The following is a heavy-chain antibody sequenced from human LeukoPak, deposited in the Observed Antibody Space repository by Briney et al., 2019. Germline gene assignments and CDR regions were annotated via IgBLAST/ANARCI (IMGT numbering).Heavy chain of an antibody. J-gene: IGHJ4*02. CDR1: GFTSSDYY. CDR3: ARDSLYGYPDY. D-gene: IGHD5-18*01. CDR2: ISSSGSTI. Sequence: GGSLRLSCAASGFTSSDYYMSWIRQAPGKGLEWVSYISSSGSTIYYADSVKGRFTISRDNAKNSLYLQMNSLRAEDTAVYYCARDSLYGYPDYWGQGTLVTVSS. V-gene: IGHV3-11*01.